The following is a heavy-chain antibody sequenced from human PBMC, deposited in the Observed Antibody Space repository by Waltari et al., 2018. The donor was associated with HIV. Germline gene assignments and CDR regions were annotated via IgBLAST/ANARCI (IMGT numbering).Heavy chain of an antibody. CDR2: INGGTTGT. Sequence: SYAMSWVRQAPGRGLEWVSSINGGTTGTFYAYSVKGRFTISRDSSKNTLYLQMNSLRAEDTAVYYCAKDRSYDSSGYFDYWGEGTLVTVSS. CDR1: SYA. J-gene: IGHJ4*02. V-gene: IGHV3-23*01. D-gene: IGHD3-22*01. CDR3: AKDRSYDSSGYFDY.